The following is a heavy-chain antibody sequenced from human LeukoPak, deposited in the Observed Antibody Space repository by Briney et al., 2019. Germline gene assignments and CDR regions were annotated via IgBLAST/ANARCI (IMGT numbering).Heavy chain of an antibody. V-gene: IGHV3-11*01. J-gene: IGHJ5*02. CDR1: GFTFSDYY. Sequence: GGSLRLSCAASGFTFSDYYMSWIRQAPGKGLEWVSYISSSGSTMYYADSVKGRFTISRDNAKNSLYLQMNSLRAEDTAVYYCAREYSSSWYVWFDPWGQGTLVTVSS. D-gene: IGHD6-13*01. CDR2: ISSSGSTM. CDR3: AREYSSSWYVWFDP.